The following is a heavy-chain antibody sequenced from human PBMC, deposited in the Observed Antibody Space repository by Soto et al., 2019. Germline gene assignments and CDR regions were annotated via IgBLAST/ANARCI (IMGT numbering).Heavy chain of an antibody. CDR1: GFTFTGFS. Sequence: KVSCHASGFTFTGFSINWVRQAPGQGLEWMGWISAYNGNTSYSQKLQGRVTMTRDTSTSTAYMELSSLRSEDTAVYYCARGLLGVVQVATWVYYKDVWSKGTTVAVSS. D-gene: IGHD3-3*01. J-gene: IGHJ6*03. V-gene: IGHV1-18*01. CDR3: ARGLLGVVQVATWVYYKDV. CDR2: ISAYNGNT.